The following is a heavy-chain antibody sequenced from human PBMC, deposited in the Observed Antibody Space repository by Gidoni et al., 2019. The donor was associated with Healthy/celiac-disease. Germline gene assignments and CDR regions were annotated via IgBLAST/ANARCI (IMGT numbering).Heavy chain of an antibody. CDR3: ATDSCSSTSCYSLVDYGMDV. V-gene: IGHV1-24*01. CDR2: FDPEDGET. Sequence: QVQLVQSGAEVKKPGASVKVSCKVSGYTLTELSMHWVRQAPGKGLEWMGGFDPEDGETIYAQKFQGRVTMTEDTSTDTAYMELSSLRSEDTAVYYCATDSCSSTSCYSLVDYGMDVWGQGTTVTVSS. CDR1: GYTLTELS. D-gene: IGHD2-2*02. J-gene: IGHJ6*02.